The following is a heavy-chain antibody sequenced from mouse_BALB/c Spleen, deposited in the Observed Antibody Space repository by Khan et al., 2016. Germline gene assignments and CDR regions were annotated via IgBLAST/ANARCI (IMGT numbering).Heavy chain of an antibody. CDR3: SSGSSYCDFDF. J-gene: IGHJ2*01. V-gene: IGHV1-87*01. CDR2: IYPGDGDT. CDR1: GYTFTTYW. D-gene: IGHD2-4*01. Sequence: QVQLQQSGAELARPGASVKLSCKASGYTFTTYWMQWVKQRPGQGLEWIGAIYPGDGDTRYTQKFKGKATLTADKSSSTAYMQLSSLASEDSAVYYCSSGSSYCDFDFWGQGTTLTVSS.